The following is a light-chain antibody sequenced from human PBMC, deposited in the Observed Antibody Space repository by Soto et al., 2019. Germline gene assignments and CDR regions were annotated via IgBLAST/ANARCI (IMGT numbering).Light chain of an antibody. CDR2: ANN. V-gene: IGLV1-47*02. CDR3: AAWDDSLRVV. CDR1: SSNIGINY. J-gene: IGLJ2*01. Sequence: QSVLTQPPSASGTPGQRVTISCSGSSSNIGINYVYWYQQLPGSAPQVLIFANNQRPSGVPARFSASKSGTSASLVISGLRSEDEADYYCAAWDDSLRVVFGGGTKVTVL.